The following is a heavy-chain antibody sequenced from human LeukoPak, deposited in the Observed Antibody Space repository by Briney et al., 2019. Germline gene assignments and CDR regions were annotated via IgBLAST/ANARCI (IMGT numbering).Heavy chain of an antibody. D-gene: IGHD2-15*01. V-gene: IGHV3-30*18. CDR2: ISYDGSNK. CDR3: AKQGYCSGGSCYSAVPFDY. CDR1: GFTFSSYG. Sequence: GRSLRLSCAASGFTFSSYGVHWVRQAPGKGLEWVAVISYDGSNKYYADSVKGRFTISRDNSKNTLYLQMNSLRAEDTAVYYCAKQGYCSGGSCYSAVPFDYWGQGTLVTVSS. J-gene: IGHJ4*02.